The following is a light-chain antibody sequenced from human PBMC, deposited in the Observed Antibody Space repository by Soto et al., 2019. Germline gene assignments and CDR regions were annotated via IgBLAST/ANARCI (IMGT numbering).Light chain of an antibody. CDR3: QQYDTLRT. V-gene: IGKV1-33*01. J-gene: IGKJ5*01. CDR2: DAS. Sequence: DIQMTQSPSSLSASVGDRVTITCRASQSIGSYLNWYQQSSGKAPKLLIYDASNLESGVPSRFSGSGSGTHFTLTISSLRPEDIGTYYCQQYDTLRTFGQGTRLEIK. CDR1: QSIGSY.